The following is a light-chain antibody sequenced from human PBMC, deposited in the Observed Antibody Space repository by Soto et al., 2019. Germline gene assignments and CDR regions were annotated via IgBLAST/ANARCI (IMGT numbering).Light chain of an antibody. J-gene: IGKJ4*01. V-gene: IGKV3-11*01. CDR2: DAS. CDR3: QQRRNWPLT. Sequence: EIVLTQSPVTLSLSPGERATLSCRASQSVGSYLVWYQQKPGQAPRLLIYDASNRATGIPARFSGSGSGTDFTLTISSLGPEDVAVYFCQQRRNWPLTFGGGTKVEIK. CDR1: QSVGSY.